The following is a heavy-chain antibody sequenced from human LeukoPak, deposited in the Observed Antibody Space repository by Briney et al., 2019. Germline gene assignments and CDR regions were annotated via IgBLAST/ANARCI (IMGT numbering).Heavy chain of an antibody. V-gene: IGHV4-39*07. J-gene: IGHJ6*03. CDR2: IYYSGST. CDR1: GGSISSSSYY. D-gene: IGHD3-22*01. Sequence: PSETLSLTCTVSGGSISSSSYYWGWIRQPPGRGLGWIGRIYYSGSTYNNPSLKSRVTISVDTSTNQFSLKLSSVTAADTAVYYCARGYYYDSSGLLSHGDYYYYMDVWGKGTTVTISS. CDR3: ARGYYYDSSGLLSHGDYYYYMDV.